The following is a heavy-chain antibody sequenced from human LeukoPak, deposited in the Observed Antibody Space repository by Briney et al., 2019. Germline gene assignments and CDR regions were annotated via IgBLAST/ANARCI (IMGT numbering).Heavy chain of an antibody. J-gene: IGHJ6*02. CDR2: IIPIFGIA. V-gene: IGHV1-69*04. CDR3: ARDQKVRYGMDV. D-gene: IGHD3-10*01. Sequence: SAKVSCKASGGTFSSYAISWVRQAPGQGLEWMGRIIPIFGIANYAQKFQGRVTITADKSTSTAYMELSSLRSEDTAVYYCARDQKVRYGMDVWGQGTTVTVSS. CDR1: GGTFSSYA.